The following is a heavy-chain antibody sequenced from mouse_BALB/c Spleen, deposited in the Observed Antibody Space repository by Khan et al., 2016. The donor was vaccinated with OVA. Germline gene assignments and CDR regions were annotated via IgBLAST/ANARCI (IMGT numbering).Heavy chain of an antibody. CDR3: SRRHYYGYYFNY. J-gene: IGHJ2*01. Sequence: EVKLEESGPGLVKPSQSLSLTCTVTGYSITSGYAWNWIRQFPGNKLEWMGYISYSGVTSYTPSLKSRISITRDTSKNQFFLQLNSVTTEDTATYYCSRRHYYGYYFNYWGQGTTLTVSS. D-gene: IGHD1-2*01. CDR1: GYSITSGYA. CDR2: ISYSGVT. V-gene: IGHV3-2*02.